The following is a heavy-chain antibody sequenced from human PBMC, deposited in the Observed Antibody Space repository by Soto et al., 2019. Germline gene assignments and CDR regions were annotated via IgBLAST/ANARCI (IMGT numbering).Heavy chain of an antibody. CDR2: INGGNGNT. D-gene: IGHD5-18*01. Sequence: ASVKVSCKASGYTFTSYTIHWVRQAPGQRLEWMGWINGGNGNTKYSQKFQGRVTITRDTSASTAYMELSSLRSEDTAVYYCARADIQLWINWYFDLWGRGTLVTVSS. V-gene: IGHV1-3*01. CDR3: ARADIQLWINWYFDL. CDR1: GYTFTSYT. J-gene: IGHJ2*01.